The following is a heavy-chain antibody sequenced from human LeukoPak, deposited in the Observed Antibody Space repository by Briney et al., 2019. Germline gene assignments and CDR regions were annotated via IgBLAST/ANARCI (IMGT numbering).Heavy chain of an antibody. D-gene: IGHD3-10*01. Sequence: GGSLRLSCAASGFTVSSNYMSWVRQAPGKGLEWVSVIYSGGSTYYADSVKGRFTISRDNSKNTLYLQMNSLRAEDTAVYYCARERGQKMQYFDYWGQGTLVTVSS. V-gene: IGHV3-66*01. CDR2: IYSGGST. CDR3: ARERGQKMQYFDY. CDR1: GFTVSSNY. J-gene: IGHJ4*02.